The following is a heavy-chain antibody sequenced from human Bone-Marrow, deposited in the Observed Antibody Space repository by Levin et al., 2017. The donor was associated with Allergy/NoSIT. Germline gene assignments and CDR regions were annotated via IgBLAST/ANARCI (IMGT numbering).Heavy chain of an antibody. CDR2: IIPILGIA. V-gene: IGHV1-69*02. CDR3: ARNGYLRDFDY. J-gene: IGHJ4*02. CDR1: GGTFSSYP. Sequence: SVKVSCKASGGTFSSYPISWVRQAPGQGLEWMGRIIPILGIANYAQKFQGRVTITADKSTSTAYMELSSLRSEDTAVYYCARNGYLRDFDYWGQGTLVTVSS. D-gene: IGHD5-18*01.